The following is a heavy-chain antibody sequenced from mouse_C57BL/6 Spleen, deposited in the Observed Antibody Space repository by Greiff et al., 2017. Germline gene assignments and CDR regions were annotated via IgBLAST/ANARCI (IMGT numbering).Heavy chain of an antibody. Sequence: QVTLKESGPGILQPSQTLSLTCSFSGFSLSTFGMGVGWIRQPSGKGLEWLAHIWWDDDKYYNPALKRRLTISKDTSKNQVFLKIANVDTADTATYYCARIIYYYGSSYVGYAMDYWGQGTSVTVSS. J-gene: IGHJ4*01. V-gene: IGHV8-8*01. CDR2: IWWDDDK. CDR1: GFSLSTFGMG. D-gene: IGHD1-1*01. CDR3: ARIIYYYGSSYVGYAMDY.